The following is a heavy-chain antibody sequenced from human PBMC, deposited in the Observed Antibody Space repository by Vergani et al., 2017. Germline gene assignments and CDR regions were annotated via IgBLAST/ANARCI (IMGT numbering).Heavy chain of an antibody. Sequence: QVQLQQWGAGLLKPSETLSLTCAVYGGSFSGYYWSWIRQPPGKGLEWIGEINHSGSTNYNPSLKSRVTISVDTSKNQFSLKLSSVTAADTAVYYCARWYYDFWSGYQKQDYYYYGMDVWGQGTTVTVSS. D-gene: IGHD3-3*01. J-gene: IGHJ6*02. CDR1: GGSFSGYY. CDR2: INHSGST. V-gene: IGHV4-34*01. CDR3: ARWYYDFWSGYQKQDYYYYGMDV.